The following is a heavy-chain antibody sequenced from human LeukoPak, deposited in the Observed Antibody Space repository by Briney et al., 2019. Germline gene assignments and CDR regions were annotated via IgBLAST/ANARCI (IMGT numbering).Heavy chain of an antibody. CDR3: ARVAYGSGIFDP. J-gene: IGHJ5*02. D-gene: IGHD3-10*01. Sequence: SETLSLTCAVYGGSFSGYYWSWIRQPRGKGLEWIGEINHSGSTNYNPSLKSRVTISVDTSKNQFSLKLSSVTAADTAVYYCARVAYGSGIFDPWGQGTLVTVSS. V-gene: IGHV4-34*01. CDR2: INHSGST. CDR1: GGSFSGYY.